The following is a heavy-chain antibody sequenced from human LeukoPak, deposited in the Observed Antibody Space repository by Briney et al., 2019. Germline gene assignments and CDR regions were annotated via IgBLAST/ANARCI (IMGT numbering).Heavy chain of an antibody. CDR1: GFTFTRSV. J-gene: IGHJ4*02. D-gene: IGHD5-24*01. CDR3: AKDGHNYQLDY. V-gene: IGHV3-30*02. Sequence: GGSLRLSYAASGFTFTRSVMHWVRQAPGKGLEWVAFIPYDGSNKYYADSVKGRFTSSRDNSKNTLYLQMNSLRAEDTAVYYCAKDGHNYQLDYWGQGTLVTVSS. CDR2: IPYDGSNK.